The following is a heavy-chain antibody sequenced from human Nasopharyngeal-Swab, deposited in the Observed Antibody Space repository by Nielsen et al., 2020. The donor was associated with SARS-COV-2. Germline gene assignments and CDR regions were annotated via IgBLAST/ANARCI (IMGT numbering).Heavy chain of an antibody. D-gene: IGHD3-10*01. CDR1: GYSCTGYY. V-gene: IGHV1-2*02. J-gene: IGHJ3*02. CDR3: AREIYYGSGSYYVDDAFDI. Sequence: ASVKVSCKASGYSCTGYYLHWVRQAPGQGPEWVGSLNPNSCCTNYAQKFQGRVTLTLDTSINTAYMDLTSLRSDDTAVYYCAREIYYGSGSYYVDDAFDIWGQGTMVTVSS. CDR2: LNPNSCCT.